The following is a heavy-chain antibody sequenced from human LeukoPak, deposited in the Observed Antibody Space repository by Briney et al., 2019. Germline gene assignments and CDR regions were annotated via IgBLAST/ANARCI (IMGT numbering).Heavy chain of an antibody. CDR3: ARGGGVYYDILTGSFYDAFDI. CDR1: GFTFSSYS. D-gene: IGHD3-9*01. Sequence: GGSLRLSCAASGFTFSSYSMNWDRQAPGKGLEWVSSISSSSSYIYYADSVKGRFTISRDNAKNSLYLQMNSLRAEDTAVYYCARGGGVYYDILTGSFYDAFDIWGQGTMVTVSS. V-gene: IGHV3-21*01. J-gene: IGHJ3*02. CDR2: ISSSSSYI.